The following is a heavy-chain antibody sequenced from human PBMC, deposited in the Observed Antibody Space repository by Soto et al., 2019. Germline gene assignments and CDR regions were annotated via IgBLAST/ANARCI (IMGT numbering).Heavy chain of an antibody. CDR2: IYHSGST. CDR3: ARVWGYYFDY. CDR1: GGSFSGYY. J-gene: IGHJ4*02. V-gene: IGHV4-34*01. D-gene: IGHD3-10*01. Sequence: SETLSLTCAVYGGSFSGYYWTWIRQPPGTGLEWIGYIYHSGSTNYNPSLKSRVTISVDTSKNQFSLKLSSVTAADTAVYYCARVWGYYFDYWGQGTLVTVSS.